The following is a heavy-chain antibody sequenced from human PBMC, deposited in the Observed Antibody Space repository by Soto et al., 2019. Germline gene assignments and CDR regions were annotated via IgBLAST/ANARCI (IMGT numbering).Heavy chain of an antibody. CDR2: IYYSGST. CDR1: GGSISSRGYY. CDR3: ATSNWFDP. Sequence: QLQLQESGPGLVKPSETLSLTCTVSGGSISSRGYYWGWIRQPPGKGLEWIGTIYYSGSTYYNPSLKSRGTISVDTSKTQFSLKLSSVTAAGTAVYYCATSNWFDPWGQGTLVTVSS. V-gene: IGHV4-39*01. J-gene: IGHJ5*02.